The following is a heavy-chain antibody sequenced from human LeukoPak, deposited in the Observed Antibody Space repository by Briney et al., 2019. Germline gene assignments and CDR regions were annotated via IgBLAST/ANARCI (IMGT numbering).Heavy chain of an antibody. J-gene: IGHJ4*02. V-gene: IGHV3-23*01. CDR1: GFTFSTYA. CDR2: ISGSGGST. Sequence: GGSLSLSCTASGFTFSTYALRWVRQAPGQGLEWVSAISGSGGSTYYAHSVKGRFTISRDNSRNTPYLQMNSLRAEDTAVYYCSKYYSYDSPLPPSSDYWGQGTLVTVPS. D-gene: IGHD3-10*01. CDR3: SKYYSYDSPLPPSSDY.